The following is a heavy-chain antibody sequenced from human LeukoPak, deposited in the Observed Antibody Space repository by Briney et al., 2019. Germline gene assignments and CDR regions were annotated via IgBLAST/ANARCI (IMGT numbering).Heavy chain of an antibody. J-gene: IGHJ3*02. V-gene: IGHV3-15*01. D-gene: IGHD1-26*01. CDR1: GFTFSNAW. Sequence: GGSLRLSCAASGFTFSNAWMSWVRQAPGKGLEWVGRIKSKTDGGTTDYAAPVKGRFTISRDDSKNTLHLQMNSLKTEDTAVYYCTTSSIVRGSNAFDIWGQGTMVTVSS. CDR2: IKSKTDGGTT. CDR3: TTSSIVRGSNAFDI.